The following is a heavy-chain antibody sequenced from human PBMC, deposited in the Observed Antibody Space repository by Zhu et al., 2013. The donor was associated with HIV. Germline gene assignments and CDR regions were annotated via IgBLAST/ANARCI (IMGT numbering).Heavy chain of an antibody. CDR2: INPSGGST. CDR3: AREGRGSGGSGGSYYGMDV. D-gene: IGHD2-15*01. V-gene: IGHV1-46*03. Sequence: QVQLVQSGAEVKKPGASVKVSCKASGYTFTSYYMHWVRQAPGQGLEWMGIINPSGGSTSYAQKFQGRVTMTRDTSTSTVYMELSSLRSEDTAVYYCAREGRGSGGSGGSYYGMDVWGQGTTVTVSS. J-gene: IGHJ6*02. CDR1: GYTFTSYY.